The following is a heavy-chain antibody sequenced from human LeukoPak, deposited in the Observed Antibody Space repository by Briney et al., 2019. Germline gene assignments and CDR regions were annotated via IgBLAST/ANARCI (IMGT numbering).Heavy chain of an antibody. CDR1: GGSISSSSYY. Sequence: SETLSLTCTVSGGSISSSSYYWGWIRQPPGKGLEWIGSIYYSGSTYYNPSLKSRVTISVDTSKNQFSLKLSSVTAADTAVYYCARLRNDIAVVPAAIFDYWGQGTLVTVSS. V-gene: IGHV4-39*01. D-gene: IGHD2-2*02. CDR3: ARLRNDIAVVPAAIFDY. CDR2: IYYSGST. J-gene: IGHJ4*02.